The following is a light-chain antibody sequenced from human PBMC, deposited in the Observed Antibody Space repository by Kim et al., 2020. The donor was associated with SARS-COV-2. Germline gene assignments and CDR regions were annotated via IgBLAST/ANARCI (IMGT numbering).Light chain of an antibody. V-gene: IGLV3-19*01. CDR1: SLKIYY. CDR2: GKN. CDR3: NSRDTSGNHLVV. Sequence: LGQTVSITCRGDSLKIYYATWYQQKPGQAPVLVIYGKNNRPSGIPDRFSGSSSVNTPSLTITGAQAEDEADYYCNSRDTSGNHLVVFGGGTQLTVL. J-gene: IGLJ2*01.